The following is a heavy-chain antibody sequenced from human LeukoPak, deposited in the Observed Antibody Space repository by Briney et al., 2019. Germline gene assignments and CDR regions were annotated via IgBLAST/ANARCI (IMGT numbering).Heavy chain of an antibody. Sequence: SETLSLTCAVYGGSFSGYYWSWIRQPPGKGLEWIGEINHSGSTNYNPSLKSRVTISVDTSKNQFSLKLSSVTPADTAVYYCARGRYSKPLDYWGQGTLVTVSS. CDR2: INHSGST. CDR3: ARGRYSKPLDY. J-gene: IGHJ4*02. D-gene: IGHD6-13*01. V-gene: IGHV4-34*01. CDR1: GGSFSGYY.